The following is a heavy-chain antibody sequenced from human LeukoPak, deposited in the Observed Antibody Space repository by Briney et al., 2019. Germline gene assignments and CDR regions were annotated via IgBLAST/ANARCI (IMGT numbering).Heavy chain of an antibody. CDR2: IIPIFGTA. Sequence: SVKVSCKASGGTFSSYAISWVRQAPGQGLEWMGGIIPIFGTANYAQKFQGRVTITTDESTSTAYMELSSLRFEDTAVYYCARDRPEGGANRHSYYYMNVWGKGTTVTVSS. CDR3: ARDRPEGGANRHSYYYMNV. V-gene: IGHV1-69*05. CDR1: GGTFSSYA. D-gene: IGHD1-26*01. J-gene: IGHJ6*03.